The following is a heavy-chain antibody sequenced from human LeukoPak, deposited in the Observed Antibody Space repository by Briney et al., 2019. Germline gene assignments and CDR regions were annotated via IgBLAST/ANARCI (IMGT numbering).Heavy chain of an antibody. CDR3: ARVCSTNHFHYYMDV. CDR2: INPSGGST. CDR1: GYTFTSYY. Sequence: ASVKDSCKASGYTFTSYYMHWVRQAPGQGLEWMGIINPSGGSTSYAQKFQGRVTMTRDTSTSTVYMELSSLRSEDTAMYYCARVCSTNHFHYYMDVWGKGTTVTVSS. V-gene: IGHV1-46*01. D-gene: IGHD1-14*01. J-gene: IGHJ6*03.